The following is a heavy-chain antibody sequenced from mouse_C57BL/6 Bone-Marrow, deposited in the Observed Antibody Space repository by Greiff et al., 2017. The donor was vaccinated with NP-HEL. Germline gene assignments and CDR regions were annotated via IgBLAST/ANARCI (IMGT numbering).Heavy chain of an antibody. CDR2: IRSGGSYT. J-gene: IGHJ2*01. CDR1: GFTFSSYG. V-gene: IGHV5-6*01. D-gene: IGHD2-3*01. Sequence: EVQVVESGGDLVKPGGSLKLSCAASGFTFSSYGMSWVRQTPDKRLEWVATIRSGGSYTYYPERGKGRYTISRDNAKNTLYLQMSRLKSEDTAMDYCASLIYDGYPVDYWCQGTTLTVSS. CDR3: ASLIYDGYPVDY.